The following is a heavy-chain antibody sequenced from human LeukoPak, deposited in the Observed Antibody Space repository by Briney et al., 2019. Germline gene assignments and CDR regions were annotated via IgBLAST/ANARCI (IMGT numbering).Heavy chain of an antibody. CDR1: GVTVNSNY. V-gene: IGHV3-66*01. J-gene: IGHJ6*03. Sequence: GGSLRLSCAASGVTVNSNYISWVRQAPGKGLEWVSVIYSDGGTYYADSVKGRFTISRDTSKKTVFLQMNSLRAEGTAVYYCARRFGAARDDYIDVWGKGTTVTVSS. CDR2: IYSDGGT. CDR3: ARRFGAARDDYIDV. D-gene: IGHD3-16*01.